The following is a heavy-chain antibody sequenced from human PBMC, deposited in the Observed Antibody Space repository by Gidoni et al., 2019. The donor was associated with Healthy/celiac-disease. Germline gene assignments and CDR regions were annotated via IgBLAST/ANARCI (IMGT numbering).Heavy chain of an antibody. CDR1: GGSISSGSYS. D-gene: IGHD6-19*01. CDR2: IYTSGYT. Sequence: QVQLQESGPGLVRPSQTLSLTCTVSGGSISSGSYSWSWIRQPAGKGLEWIGRIYTSGYTNYNPSFKSRVTISVDTSKDQFSLKLSSVTAADTAVYVCAREGWIEGIAVAMYYWGQGTLVTVSS. CDR3: AREGWIEGIAVAMYY. V-gene: IGHV4-61*02. J-gene: IGHJ4*02.